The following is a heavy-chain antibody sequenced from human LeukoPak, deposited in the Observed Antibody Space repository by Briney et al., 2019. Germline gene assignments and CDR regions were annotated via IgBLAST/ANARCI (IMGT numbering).Heavy chain of an antibody. D-gene: IGHD4-11*01. Sequence: PGGSLRLSCAASGFTFSNYWMSWVRQAPGKGLEWVANINQGGSEKYYLNSVKGRFTISRDNAKNSLYLQMNSLRTDDTAIYYCVRDGSSYDYWGQGTLVTVSS. CDR2: INQGGSEK. CDR3: VRDGSSYDY. J-gene: IGHJ4*02. CDR1: GFTFSNYW. V-gene: IGHV3-7*05.